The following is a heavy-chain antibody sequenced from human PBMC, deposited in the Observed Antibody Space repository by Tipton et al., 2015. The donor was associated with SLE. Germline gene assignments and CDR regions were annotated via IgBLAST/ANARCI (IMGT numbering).Heavy chain of an antibody. D-gene: IGHD2-2*01. J-gene: IGHJ2*01. CDR2: ISHSGTT. CDR1: GGTFSGYY. Sequence: TLSLTCAVYGGTFSGYYWSWTRQPPGKGLEWIGEISHSGTTNYNPSFKSRATISIDTSKNQLSRKLNSVTAADTAVYYCARPRSKSRSNWSFDLWGRGTLVIVSS. V-gene: IGHV4-34*01. CDR3: ARPRSKSRSNWSFDL.